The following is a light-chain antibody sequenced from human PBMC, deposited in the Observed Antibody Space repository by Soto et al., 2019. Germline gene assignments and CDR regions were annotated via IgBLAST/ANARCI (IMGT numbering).Light chain of an antibody. CDR3: QQYGRSPWT. CDR2: GAS. Sequence: ELVLTQSPGTLSLSPGERATLSCRASQSVSGSHLAWYQQKPGQAPRLLIYGASTRATGISDRFSGSGSGTDFILTISRLEPEDFAVYYCQQYGRSPWTFGQGTKVDIK. J-gene: IGKJ1*01. V-gene: IGKV3-20*01. CDR1: QSVSGSH.